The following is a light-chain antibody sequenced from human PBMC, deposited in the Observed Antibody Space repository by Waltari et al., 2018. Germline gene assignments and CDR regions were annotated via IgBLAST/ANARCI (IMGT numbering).Light chain of an antibody. J-gene: IGKJ2*01. Sequence: DIVMTQSPDSLTVSLGERATINCKSNQTVLYTSNKKNYLGWYQQRPGQPPKLLIYWASTRESGVPDRVSGSGAGTDFTLTISSVQAEDVAVYYCQQYFNTPYTFGPGTKLEIK. V-gene: IGKV4-1*01. CDR1: QTVLYTSNKKNY. CDR2: WAS. CDR3: QQYFNTPYT.